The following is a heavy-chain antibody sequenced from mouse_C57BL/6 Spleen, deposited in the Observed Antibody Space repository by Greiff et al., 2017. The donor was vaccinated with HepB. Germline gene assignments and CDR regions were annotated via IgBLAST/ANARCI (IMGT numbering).Heavy chain of an antibody. J-gene: IGHJ2*01. Sequence: VQLQQSGPELVKPGASVKISCKASGYAFSSSWMNWVKQRPGKGLEWIGRIYPGDGDTNYNGKFKGKATLTADKSSSTAYMQLSSLTSEDCAVYFCAREDYYGSSGYFDYWGQGTTLTVSS. V-gene: IGHV1-82*01. D-gene: IGHD1-1*01. CDR2: IYPGDGDT. CDR3: AREDYYGSSGYFDY. CDR1: GYAFSSSW.